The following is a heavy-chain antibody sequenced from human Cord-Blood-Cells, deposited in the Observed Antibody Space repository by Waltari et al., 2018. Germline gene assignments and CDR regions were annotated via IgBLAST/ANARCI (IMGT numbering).Heavy chain of an antibody. CDR2: INAGNGNT. D-gene: IGHD6-19*01. J-gene: IGHJ4*02. CDR3: ARGLGSQWLVLAFDY. CDR1: GYTFTSYA. V-gene: IGHV1-3*01. Sequence: QVQLVQSGAEVTKPGASVKVSCKASGYTFTSYAMHWVRQAPGQRLEWMGWINAGNGNTKSSQKFQGRVTITRDTSASTAYMELSSLRSEDTAVYYCARGLGSQWLVLAFDYWGQGTLVTVSS.